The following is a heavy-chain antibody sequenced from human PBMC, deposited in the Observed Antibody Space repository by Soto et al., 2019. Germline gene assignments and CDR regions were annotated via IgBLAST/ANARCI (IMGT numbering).Heavy chain of an antibody. V-gene: IGHV3-30-3*01. D-gene: IGHD5-12*01. J-gene: IGHJ4*02. CDR1: GFTFSSYA. CDR2: ISYDGSNK. Sequence: PEESLRLSCAASGFTFSSYAMHWVRQAPGKGLKWVAVISYDGSNKYYADSVKGRFTISRDNSKNTLYLQMNSLRAEDTAVYYCARGRSGYDQTSNYFDYWGQGTLVTVSS. CDR3: ARGRSGYDQTSNYFDY.